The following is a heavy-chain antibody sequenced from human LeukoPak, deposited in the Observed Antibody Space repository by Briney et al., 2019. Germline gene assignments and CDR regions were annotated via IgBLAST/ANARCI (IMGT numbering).Heavy chain of an antibody. J-gene: IGHJ4*02. Sequence: SETLSLTCTVSGGSISVYYWSWIRQPAGKGLEWIGRIYTSGTTNYNPSLKSRVTMSVDTSKNQFSLKLSSVTAADTAVYYCARNAAAAGNFDYWGQGTLVTVSS. CDR3: ARNAAAAGNFDY. CDR1: GGSISVYY. V-gene: IGHV4-4*07. CDR2: IYTSGTT. D-gene: IGHD6-13*01.